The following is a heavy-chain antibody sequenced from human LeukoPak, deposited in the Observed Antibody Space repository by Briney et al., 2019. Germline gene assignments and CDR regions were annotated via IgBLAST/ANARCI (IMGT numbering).Heavy chain of an antibody. J-gene: IGHJ4*02. CDR1: VFTLSSYW. CDR3: ARDRSPLYSNYRGYYFDY. CDR2: IKQDGSEK. Sequence: PGGSLRLSCAASVFTLSSYWMSWVRQAPGKGLEWVANIKQDGSEKYYVDSVKGRFTISRDNAKNSLYLQMNSLRAEDTAVYYCARDRSPLYSNYRGYYFDYWGQGTLVTVSS. V-gene: IGHV3-7*01. D-gene: IGHD4-11*01.